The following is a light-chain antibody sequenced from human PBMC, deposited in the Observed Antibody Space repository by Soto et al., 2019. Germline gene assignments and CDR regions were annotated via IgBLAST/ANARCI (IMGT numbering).Light chain of an antibody. CDR2: AAS. CDR1: QSISSY. J-gene: IGKJ1*01. Sequence: DIQMTQSPSSLSASVGDRVTITCRARQSISSYLNWYQQKPGKAPKLLIYAASSLQSGVPSRFSGSGYGTDFTLTISILQPEDFATYYCQQSYRTPACTFGQGTKVEIK. V-gene: IGKV1-39*01. CDR3: QQSYRTPACT.